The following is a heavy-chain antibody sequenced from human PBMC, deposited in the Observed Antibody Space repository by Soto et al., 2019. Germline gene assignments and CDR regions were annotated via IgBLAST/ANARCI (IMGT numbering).Heavy chain of an antibody. CDR1: GFSFSSYA. Sequence: EVQMLESGGGLVQPGGSLTLSCAASGFSFSSYAMSWVRQAPGKGLEWVSGISGSGVSTYYADSVKDRFIVSRDNSENTLFLQMSSLRADDTAIYYCAKTERYSHSLDASDIWGQGTMVTVSP. CDR2: ISGSGVST. D-gene: IGHD1-26*01. CDR3: AKTERYSHSLDASDI. V-gene: IGHV3-23*01. J-gene: IGHJ3*02.